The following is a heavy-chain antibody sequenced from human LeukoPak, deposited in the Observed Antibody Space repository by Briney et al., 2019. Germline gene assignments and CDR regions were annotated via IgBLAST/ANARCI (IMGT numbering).Heavy chain of an antibody. Sequence: ASVKVSCKASGYTFTGYYMHWVRQAPGQGLEWMGWVNPNSGGTNYAQKFQGRVTMTRDTSISTAYMELSRLRSDDTAVYYCARTGYSGYDPLDYWGQGTLVTVSS. J-gene: IGHJ4*02. CDR1: GYTFTGYY. CDR2: VNPNSGGT. CDR3: ARTGYSGYDPLDY. D-gene: IGHD5-12*01. V-gene: IGHV1-2*02.